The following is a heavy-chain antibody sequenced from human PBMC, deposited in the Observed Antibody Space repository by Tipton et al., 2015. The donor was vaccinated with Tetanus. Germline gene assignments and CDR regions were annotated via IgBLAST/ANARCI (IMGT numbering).Heavy chain of an antibody. V-gene: IGHV3-30*18. CDR1: GFTFSSYG. CDR2: ISSDGSNK. Sequence: RSLRLSCAASGFTFSSYGVHWVRQAPGKGLEWVAVISSDGSNKHYSESVKGRFTISRDNSKNTLYLQMNSLRAEDTAVYYCAKMAASWYLGYFDYWGQGSLVTVSS. J-gene: IGHJ4*01. CDR3: AKMAASWYLGYFDY. D-gene: IGHD6-13*01.